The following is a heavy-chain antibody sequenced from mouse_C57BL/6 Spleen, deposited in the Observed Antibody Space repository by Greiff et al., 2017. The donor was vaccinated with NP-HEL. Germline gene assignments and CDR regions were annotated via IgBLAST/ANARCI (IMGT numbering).Heavy chain of an antibody. CDR1: GYAFSSSW. CDR3: GRDSYYDGSSSFDY. D-gene: IGHD1-1*01. V-gene: IGHV1-82*01. Sequence: QVQLQQSGPELVKPGASVKISCKASGYAFSSSWMNWVKQRPGKGLEWIGRIYPGDGDTNYNGKFKGKATLTADKSSSTAYMQLSSLTSEDSAVCFCGRDSYYDGSSSFDYWGQGTTLTVSS. CDR2: IYPGDGDT. J-gene: IGHJ2*01.